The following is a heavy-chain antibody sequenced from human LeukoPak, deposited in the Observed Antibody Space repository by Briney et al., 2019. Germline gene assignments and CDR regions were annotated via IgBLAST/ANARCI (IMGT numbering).Heavy chain of an antibody. CDR3: ARLHYGGNYGYYYYYMDV. J-gene: IGHJ6*03. CDR1: GGSISSSSYY. CDR2: IYYTGST. Sequence: SETLSLTCSVSGGSISSSSYYWGWIRQPPGKGLEWIGSIYYTGSTYYNPSLKSRVTISVDTSKNQFSLKLSSVTAADTAVYYCARLHYGGNYGYYYYYMDVWGKGTTVTISS. V-gene: IGHV4-39*01. D-gene: IGHD4-23*01.